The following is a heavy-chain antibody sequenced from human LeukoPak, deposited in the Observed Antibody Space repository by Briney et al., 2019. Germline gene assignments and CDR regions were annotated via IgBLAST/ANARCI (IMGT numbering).Heavy chain of an antibody. D-gene: IGHD3-22*01. Sequence: GGSLRLSCAASGFSLSSYGMNWIRQAPGKGLEWVGGIKFDGIQEFYADSVKGRFTVSKDTSKNTLHLQMDSLRAEDTAVYYCASGSLGHYYDSSGYEYWGQGTLVTVSS. CDR3: ASGSLGHYYDSSGYEY. V-gene: IGHV3-33*05. CDR1: GFSLSSYG. CDR2: IKFDGIQE. J-gene: IGHJ4*02.